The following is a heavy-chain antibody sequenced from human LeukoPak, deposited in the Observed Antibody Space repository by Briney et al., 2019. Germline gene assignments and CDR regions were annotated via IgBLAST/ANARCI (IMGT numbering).Heavy chain of an antibody. J-gene: IGHJ4*02. CDR1: GFTFSMFG. V-gene: IGHV3-33*05. CDR3: ARWNGDTASGSLDF. D-gene: IGHD3-10*01. CDR2: IAFDGSRK. Sequence: GGSLRLSCAASGFTFSMFGMHWVRQAPGKGLEWVTHIAFDGSRKYYTDSVKGRFTISRDNSKNTLYLQMSSLRADDTAVYYCARWNGDTASGSLDFWGQGTLVTVSS.